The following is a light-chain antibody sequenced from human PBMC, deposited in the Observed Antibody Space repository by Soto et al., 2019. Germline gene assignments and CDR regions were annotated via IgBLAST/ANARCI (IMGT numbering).Light chain of an antibody. CDR2: LDSDGSH. CDR3: QTWATGPDWV. J-gene: IGLJ3*02. Sequence: QPVLTQSPSASASLGASVKLTCTLSSGHSSYTIVWHQQQPDKGPRYLMNLDSDGSHYKGDGIPDRFSGSSSGTERYLTFSSLQSEDEADYYCQTWATGPDWVFGGGTKVTVL. CDR1: SGHSSYT. V-gene: IGLV4-69*01.